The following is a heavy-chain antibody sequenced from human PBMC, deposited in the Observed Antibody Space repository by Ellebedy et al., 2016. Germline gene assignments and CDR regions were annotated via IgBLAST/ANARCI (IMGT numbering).Heavy chain of an antibody. V-gene: IGHV1-69*04. CDR1: RGTFSSYA. J-gene: IGHJ4*02. CDR3: ASGGDIVATPRADY. Sequence: SVKVSXKASRGTFSSYAISWVRQAPGQGLEWMGRIIPILGIANYAQKFQGRVTITADKSTSTAYMELSSLRSEDTAVYYCASGGDIVATPRADYWGQGTLVTVSS. D-gene: IGHD5-12*01. CDR2: IIPILGIA.